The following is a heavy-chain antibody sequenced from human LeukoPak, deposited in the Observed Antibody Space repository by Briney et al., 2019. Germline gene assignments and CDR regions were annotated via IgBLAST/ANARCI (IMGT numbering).Heavy chain of an antibody. J-gene: IGHJ4*02. Sequence: ASVKVSCKASGYTFTSYYMHWVRQAPGQGLEWMGIINPSGGSTSYAQKFQGRVTMTRDTSTSTVYMELSSLRSEDTAVYYCARVGPNDYSNYPLDYWGQGTLVTVSS. CDR2: INPSGGST. V-gene: IGHV1-46*01. D-gene: IGHD4-11*01. CDR3: ARVGPNDYSNYPLDY. CDR1: GYTFTSYY.